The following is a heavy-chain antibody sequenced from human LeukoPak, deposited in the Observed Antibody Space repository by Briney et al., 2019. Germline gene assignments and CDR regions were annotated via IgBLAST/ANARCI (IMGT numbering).Heavy chain of an antibody. D-gene: IGHD2-2*01. CDR1: GGSISSGSYY. J-gene: IGHJ6*02. Sequence: SQTLSLTCTVSGGSISSGSYYWSWIRQPAGKGLEWVGRIYTSGSTNYNPSRKSRVTISVDTSKNQFSLKLSSVTAADTAVYYCARERHHIVVVPAANQYYYYGMDVWGQGTTVTVSS. CDR3: ARERHHIVVVPAANQYYYYGMDV. CDR2: IYTSGST. V-gene: IGHV4-61*02.